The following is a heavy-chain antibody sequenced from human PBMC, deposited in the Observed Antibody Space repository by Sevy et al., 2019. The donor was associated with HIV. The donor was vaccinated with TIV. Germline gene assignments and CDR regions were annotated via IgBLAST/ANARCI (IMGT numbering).Heavy chain of an antibody. J-gene: IGHJ4*02. CDR2: IWFDGSNT. CDR1: GFTFSSYG. Sequence: GGSVRLSCAASGFTFSSYGMHLVRQAPGKGLEWVALIWFDGSNTYHADSVKGRFTISRAIAKNTLHLQMNSLRGEDTAVCYCARVLESDDDGDYGPAFMPDYWCQGTLVTVSS. V-gene: IGHV3-33*01. D-gene: IGHD4-17*01. CDR3: ARVLESDDDGDYGPAFMPDY.